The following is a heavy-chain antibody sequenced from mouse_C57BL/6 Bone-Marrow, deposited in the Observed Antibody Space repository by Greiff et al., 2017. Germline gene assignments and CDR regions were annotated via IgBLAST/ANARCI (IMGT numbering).Heavy chain of an antibody. V-gene: IGHV1-81*01. Sequence: VQLQQSGAELARPGASVKLSCKASGYTFTSYGISWVKQRTGQGLEWIGEIYPRSGNTYYNEKFKGKDTLTADKSSSTAYMELRSLTSEDAAVYFCARKRYTVVHWYVDVWGTGTTVTVSS. CDR2: IYPRSGNT. J-gene: IGHJ1*03. D-gene: IGHD1-1*01. CDR1: GYTFTSYG. CDR3: ARKRYTVVHWYVDV.